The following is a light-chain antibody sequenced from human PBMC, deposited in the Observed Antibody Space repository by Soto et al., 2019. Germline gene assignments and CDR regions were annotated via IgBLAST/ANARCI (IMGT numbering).Light chain of an antibody. CDR3: SSYTSLSTYV. J-gene: IGLJ1*01. CDR2: DVG. CDR1: SIDVGGTDH. V-gene: IGLV2-14*03. Sequence: QSALAQPASVSGSPGQSTTISCSGTSIDVGGTDHVSWYLQHPGEAPKLIIYDVGNRPSGVSNRFSGSKADNTATLTVSGLQAEDEADYYCSSYTSLSTYVFGTGTKVTVL.